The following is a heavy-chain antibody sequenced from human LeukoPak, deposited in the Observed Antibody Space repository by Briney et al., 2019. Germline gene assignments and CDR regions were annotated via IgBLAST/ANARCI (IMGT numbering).Heavy chain of an antibody. D-gene: IGHD3-22*01. CDR2: INHSGST. CDR1: GGSFSGYY. J-gene: IGHJ4*02. V-gene: IGHV4-34*01. Sequence: PSETLSPTCAVYGGSFSGYYWSWIRQPPGKGLEWIGEINHSGSTNYNPSLKSRVTISVDTSKNQFSLKLSSVTAADTAVYYCARHGYSTYDSSGYYFSFDYWGQGTLVTVSS. CDR3: ARHGYSTYDSSGYYFSFDY.